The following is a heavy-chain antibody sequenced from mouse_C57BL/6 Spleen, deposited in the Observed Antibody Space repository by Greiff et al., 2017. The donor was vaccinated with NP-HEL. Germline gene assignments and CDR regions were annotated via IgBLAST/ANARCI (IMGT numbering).Heavy chain of an antibody. CDR3: ARGWLLRTSFAY. V-gene: IGHV1-55*01. D-gene: IGHD2-3*01. Sequence: QVQLQQPGAELVKPGASVKMSCKASGYTFTSYWITWVKQRPGQGLEWIGDIYPGSGSTNYNEKFKSKATLTVDTSSSTAYMQLSSLTSEDSAVYYCARGWLLRTSFAYWGQGTLVTVSA. CDR2: IYPGSGST. CDR1: GYTFTSYW. J-gene: IGHJ3*01.